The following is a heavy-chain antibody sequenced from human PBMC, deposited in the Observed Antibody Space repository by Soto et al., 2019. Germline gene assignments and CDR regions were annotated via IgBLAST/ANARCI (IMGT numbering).Heavy chain of an antibody. Sequence: QVQLQESGPGLVKPSQTLSLTCTVSGGSISSGGYYWSWIRQHPGKGLEWIGYIYYSGSTYYNPSRTPQGTISVDTSKNQFSLKLSSVTAADTAVYYCASSRRLLADTYLFDYWGQGPLVTVSS. V-gene: IGHV4-31*01. J-gene: IGHJ4*02. D-gene: IGHD2-15*01. CDR2: IYYSGST. CDR1: GGSISSGGYY. CDR3: ASSRRLLADTYLFDY.